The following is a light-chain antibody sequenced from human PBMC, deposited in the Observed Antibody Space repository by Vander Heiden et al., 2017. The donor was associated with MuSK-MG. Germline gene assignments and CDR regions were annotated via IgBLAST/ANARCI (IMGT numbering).Light chain of an antibody. J-gene: IGKJ1*01. CDR1: ESGSTTY. CDR2: GAS. CDR3: QQDWTPGT. V-gene: IGKV3-20*01. Sequence: EIVLTQSPGTLSLSPGERATLSCRASESGSTTYLDWYQQKPGQAPRLLIYGASNRANGIPYRCSGSGSGTDFTLTSSRLEPEDFAVYYEQQDWTPGTFGHGTKVEVK.